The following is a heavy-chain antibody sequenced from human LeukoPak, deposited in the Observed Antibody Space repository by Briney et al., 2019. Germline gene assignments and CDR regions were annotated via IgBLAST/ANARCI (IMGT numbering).Heavy chain of an antibody. CDR1: GYTFTSYA. CDR2: ISAYNGNT. Sequence: ASVKVSFKASGYTFTSYAMNWVRQAPGQGLEWMGWISAYNGNTNYAQKLQGRVTMTTDTSTSTAYMELRSLRSDDTAVYYCARLGVPGVVVPAAPFDYWGQGTLVTVSS. V-gene: IGHV1-18*01. D-gene: IGHD2-2*01. J-gene: IGHJ4*02. CDR3: ARLGVPGVVVPAAPFDY.